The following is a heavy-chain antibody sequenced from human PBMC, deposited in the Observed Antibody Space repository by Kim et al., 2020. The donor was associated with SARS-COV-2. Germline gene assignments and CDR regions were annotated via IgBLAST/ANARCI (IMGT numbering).Heavy chain of an antibody. CDR3: TTTDD. CDR2: SKAYGGTT. J-gene: IGHJ4*02. Sequence: SKAYGGTTTYATSLQGRFTISRDDYKSSDYLQMNSLKTEDTAVYYCTTTDDWGPGTLVTVSS. V-gene: IGHV3-49*02.